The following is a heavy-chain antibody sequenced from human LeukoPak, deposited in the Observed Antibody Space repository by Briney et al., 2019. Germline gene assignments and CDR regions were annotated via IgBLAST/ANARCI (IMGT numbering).Heavy chain of an antibody. V-gene: IGHV3-23*01. D-gene: IGHD3-22*01. Sequence: GGSLRLSCAASGFTFSSSAMSWVRQAPGKGLEWVSAISNNGGYTYYADSVQGRFTISRDNSKSTLCLQMNSLRAEDTAVYYCAKDLHKSEGYYDSSGYYVEYYFDYWGQGALVTVSS. CDR2: ISNNGGYT. CDR3: AKDLHKSEGYYDSSGYYVEYYFDY. CDR1: GFTFSSSA. J-gene: IGHJ4*02.